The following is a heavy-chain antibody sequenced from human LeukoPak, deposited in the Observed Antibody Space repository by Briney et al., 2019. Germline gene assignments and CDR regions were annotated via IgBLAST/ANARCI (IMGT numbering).Heavy chain of an antibody. J-gene: IGHJ4*02. Sequence: GGSLRLSCTASTFTFSDDYMGWIRQAPGKGPEWVSSISPGSSYKFSADSVEGRFTISRDDAKNSVYLQMNNLRVDDTAVYYCATERLGIFEFWGQGSLVTVSS. CDR3: ATERLGIFEF. V-gene: IGHV3-11*05. D-gene: IGHD3-3*01. CDR1: TFTFSDDY. CDR2: ISPGSSYK.